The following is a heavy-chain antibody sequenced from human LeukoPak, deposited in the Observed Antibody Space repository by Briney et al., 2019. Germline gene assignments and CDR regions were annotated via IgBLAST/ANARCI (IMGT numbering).Heavy chain of an antibody. CDR1: GGSVSSYY. Sequence: SETLSLTCTVSGGSVSSYYWSWIRQAAGKGLEWIGRIYTSGSTNYYPSLKSRVTMSVDTSKSQFYLRLSSVTAADTAVYYCARHYDDYDFGLDVWGQGTAVTVSS. CDR2: IYTSGST. V-gene: IGHV4-4*07. J-gene: IGHJ6*02. D-gene: IGHD3-3*01. CDR3: ARHYDDYDFGLDV.